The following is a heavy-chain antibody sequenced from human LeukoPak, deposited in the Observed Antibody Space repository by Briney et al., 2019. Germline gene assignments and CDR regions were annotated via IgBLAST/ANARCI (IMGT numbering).Heavy chain of an antibody. Sequence: PGGSLRLSCAASGFTFSSYAMSWVRQAPGKGLEWVSAISGSGGSTYYADSVKGRFTISRGSSMNSLYLQMNSLRAEDTAVYYCAGAPYYYHGSEEYALWDYWGQGTLVTVSS. CDR1: GFTFSSYA. V-gene: IGHV3-23*01. CDR2: ISGSGGST. J-gene: IGHJ4*02. D-gene: IGHD3-10*01. CDR3: AGAPYYYHGSEEYALWDY.